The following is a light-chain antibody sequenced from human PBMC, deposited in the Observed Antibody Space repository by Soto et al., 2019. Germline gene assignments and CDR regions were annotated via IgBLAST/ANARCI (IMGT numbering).Light chain of an antibody. V-gene: IGKV1-5*03. Sequence: DIQMTQSPSTLSASVGDRVTITCRASQSISNSLAWFQQKPGKAPKVLIYQTSKLHNGVPSRFSGSGSGTAFTITISGLQPDDFATYYCQHYNSDSETFGQGTKVEIK. CDR2: QTS. J-gene: IGKJ1*01. CDR1: QSISNS. CDR3: QHYNSDSET.